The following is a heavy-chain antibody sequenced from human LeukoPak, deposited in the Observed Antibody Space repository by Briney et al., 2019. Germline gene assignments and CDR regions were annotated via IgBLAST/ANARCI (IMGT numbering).Heavy chain of an antibody. CDR2: ISYDGSNK. CDR1: GFTFSSYA. Sequence: GSLRLSCAASGFTFSSYAMHWVRQAPGKGLEWVAVISYDGSNKYYADSVKGRFTISRDNSKNTLYLQMNSLRAEDTAVYYCARDLGSSGHTPPHFDYWGQGTLVTVSS. D-gene: IGHD3-22*01. J-gene: IGHJ4*02. CDR3: ARDLGSSGHTPPHFDY. V-gene: IGHV3-30*04.